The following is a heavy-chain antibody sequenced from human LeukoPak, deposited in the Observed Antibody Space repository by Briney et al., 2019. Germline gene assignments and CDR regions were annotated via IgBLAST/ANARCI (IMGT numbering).Heavy chain of an antibody. CDR1: GYTFTSYD. J-gene: IGHJ4*02. CDR3: ARVAAAGTMIVVVTSHYFDY. CDR2: INPNSGGT. D-gene: IGHD3-22*01. V-gene: IGHV1-18*01. Sequence: ASVKVSCKASGYTFTSYDIDWVRQATGQGLEWMGWINPNSGGTNYAQKLQGRVTMTTDTSTSTAYMELRSLRSDDTAVYYCARVAAAGTMIVVVTSHYFDYWGQGTLVTVSS.